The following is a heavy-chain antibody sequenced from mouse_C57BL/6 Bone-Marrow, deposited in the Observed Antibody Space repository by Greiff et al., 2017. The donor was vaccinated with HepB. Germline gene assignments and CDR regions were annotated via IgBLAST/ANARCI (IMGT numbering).Heavy chain of an antibody. J-gene: IGHJ3*01. D-gene: IGHD1-1*01. CDR2: IRNKANGYTT. Sequence: EVHLVESGGGLVQPGASLRLSCAASGFTFNDYQMSWVRQAPGKAPEWLALIRNKANGYTTEYTASVKGRFTISRDNSQNILYLQMNNLRAEDSATYYCVKAVSSGSSYTWFAYWGQGTLVTVSA. V-gene: IGHV7-4*01. CDR3: VKAVSSGSSYTWFAY. CDR1: GFTFNDYQ.